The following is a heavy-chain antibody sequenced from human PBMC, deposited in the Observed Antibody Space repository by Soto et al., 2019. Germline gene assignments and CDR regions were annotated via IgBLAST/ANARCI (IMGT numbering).Heavy chain of an antibody. CDR2: IIPVFGTA. V-gene: IGHV1-69*01. J-gene: IGHJ6*02. CDR3: ARETPSAAAAYYYYGRDV. Sequence: QVQLVQSGAEVKKAGSSVKVSCKVSGGTFRSYFINWVRQAPGQGLEWVGGIIPVFGTASYAEKFQGRVTITADESTSTAYMELSRRRSDDTAVYYCARETPSAAAAYYYYGRDVWGQGTTVTVPS. D-gene: IGHD6-13*01. CDR1: GGTFRSYF.